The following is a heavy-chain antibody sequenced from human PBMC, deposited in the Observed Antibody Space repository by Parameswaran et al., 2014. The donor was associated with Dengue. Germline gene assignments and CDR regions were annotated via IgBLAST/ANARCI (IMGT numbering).Heavy chain of an antibody. Sequence: SWVRQAPGQGLEWMGWISAYNGNTNYAQKLQGRVTMTTDTSTSTAYMELRSLRSDDTAVYYCARCDYYDSSGYYHSWGQGTMVTVSS. CDR2: ISAYNGNT. J-gene: IGHJ3*01. D-gene: IGHD3-22*01. CDR3: ARCDYYDSSGYYHS. V-gene: IGHV1-18*01.